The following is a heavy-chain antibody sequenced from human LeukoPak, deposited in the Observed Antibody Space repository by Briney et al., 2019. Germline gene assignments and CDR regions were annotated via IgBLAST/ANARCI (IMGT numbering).Heavy chain of an antibody. Sequence: GRSLRLSCAASGFTFSSYAMHWVRQAPGKGLEWVAVISYDGSNKYYADSVKGRFTISRDNSKNTLYLQMNSLRAEDTAVYYCAKEEEWLAPGWGQGTLVTVSS. CDR3: AKEEEWLAPG. CDR1: GFTFSSYA. J-gene: IGHJ4*02. D-gene: IGHD6-19*01. V-gene: IGHV3-30*04. CDR2: ISYDGSNK.